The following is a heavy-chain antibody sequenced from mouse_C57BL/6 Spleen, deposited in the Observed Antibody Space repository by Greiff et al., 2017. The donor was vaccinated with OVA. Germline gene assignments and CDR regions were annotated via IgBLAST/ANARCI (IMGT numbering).Heavy chain of an antibody. CDR3: ARDYGGLAWFAY. V-gene: IGHV1-82*01. Sequence: QVQLQQSGPELVKPGASVKISCKASGYAFSSSWMNWVKQRPGKGLEWIGRIYPGDGDTNYNGKFKGKATLTADKSSSTAYMQLSSLTSEDSAVYCCARDYGGLAWFAYWGQGTLVTVSA. J-gene: IGHJ3*01. D-gene: IGHD1-1*01. CDR2: IYPGDGDT. CDR1: GYAFSSSW.